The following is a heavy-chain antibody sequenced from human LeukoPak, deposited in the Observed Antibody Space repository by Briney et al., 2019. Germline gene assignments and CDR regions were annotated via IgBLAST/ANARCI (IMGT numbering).Heavy chain of an antibody. D-gene: IGHD6-6*01. CDR1: GGSFSGYY. V-gene: IGHV4-34*01. CDR3: ARLQSSKASDY. J-gene: IGHJ4*02. Sequence: SETLSLTCAVYGGSFSGYYWSWIRQPPGKGLEWIGEINHSGSTNYNPSLKSRVTISVDTSKNQFSLKLSSVTAADTAVYYCARLQSSKASDYWGQGTLVTVSS. CDR2: INHSGST.